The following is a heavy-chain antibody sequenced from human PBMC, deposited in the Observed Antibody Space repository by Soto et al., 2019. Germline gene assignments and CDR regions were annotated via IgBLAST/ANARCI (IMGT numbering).Heavy chain of an antibody. D-gene: IGHD3-10*01. CDR1: GFTFSDHY. V-gene: IGHV3-72*01. Sequence: GGSLRLSCAASGFTFSDHYMDWVRQAPGKGLEWVGRTRNKANSYTTEYAASVKGRFTISRDDSKNSLYLQMNSLKTEDTAVYYCAMVRTDYYYYMDVWGKGTTVTVSS. J-gene: IGHJ6*03. CDR3: AMVRTDYYYYMDV. CDR2: TRNKANSYTT.